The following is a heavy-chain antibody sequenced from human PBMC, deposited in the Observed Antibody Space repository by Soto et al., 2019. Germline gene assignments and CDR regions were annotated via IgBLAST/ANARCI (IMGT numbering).Heavy chain of an antibody. J-gene: IGHJ5*02. V-gene: IGHV1-46*03. Sequence: QVQLVQSGAEVKKPGASVKVSCKASGYTFTDYYIHWVRQAPGQGLEWMGIINPRGGSTYYAQRFQGRVTMTSDTSSSTVSMELSSLRYEDTAVYYCARRYCSGGSCYGGWFDPWGQGTLVTVSS. D-gene: IGHD2-15*01. CDR2: INPRGGST. CDR3: ARRYCSGGSCYGGWFDP. CDR1: GYTFTDYY.